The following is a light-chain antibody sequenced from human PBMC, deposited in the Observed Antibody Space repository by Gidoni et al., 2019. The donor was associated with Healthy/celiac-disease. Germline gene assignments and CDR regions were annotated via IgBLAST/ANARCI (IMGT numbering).Light chain of an antibody. CDR3: QHSYSTPYT. CDR2: AAS. V-gene: IGKV1-39*01. CDR1: QSISSY. Sequence: DIKLTPSPSSLSASVGDRVNITSRASQSISSYLKWYQQKPGKAPKLLFYAASSLQSGVPSMFSGSGSATYFTLTISMLQPEDSATYYCQHSYSTPYTFXXXTKLEIK. J-gene: IGKJ2*01.